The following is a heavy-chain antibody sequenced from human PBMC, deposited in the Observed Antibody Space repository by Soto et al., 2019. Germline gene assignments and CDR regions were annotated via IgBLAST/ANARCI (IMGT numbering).Heavy chain of an antibody. Sequence: SVKVSCKASGGTFSSYAISWVRQAPGQGLEWMGGIIPIFGTANYAQKFQGRVTFTAAESTSPAYMELSSLRSADTAVFYCARAQQDYYGSGCYYIWSQKRGRYYYYGMDVWGQGTTVTVSS. D-gene: IGHD3-10*01. CDR3: ARAQQDYYGSGCYYIWSQKRGRYYYYGMDV. J-gene: IGHJ6*02. CDR2: IIPIFGTA. CDR1: GGTFSSYA. V-gene: IGHV1-69*13.